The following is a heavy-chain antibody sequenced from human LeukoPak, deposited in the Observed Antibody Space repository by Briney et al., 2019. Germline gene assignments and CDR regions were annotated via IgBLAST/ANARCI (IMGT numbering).Heavy chain of an antibody. D-gene: IGHD2-15*01. CDR2: IWDDGNNK. V-gene: IGHV3-33*01. Sequence: PGGSLRLSCAASGFTFSTYVMHWVRQAPGKGLDWVALIWDDGNNKYYIDSVKGRFTISRDDSKNTLYLQMNSLRAEDTAFYYCARGRAPREGSYYFDSWGQGTLVTVSS. CDR3: ARGRAPREGSYYFDS. CDR1: GFTFSTYV. J-gene: IGHJ4*02.